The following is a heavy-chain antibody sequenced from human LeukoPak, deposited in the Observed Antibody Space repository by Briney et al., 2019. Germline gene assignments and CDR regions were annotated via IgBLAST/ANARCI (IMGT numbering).Heavy chain of an antibody. Sequence: PGGSLRLSCAASGFTFSSHGMHWVRQAPGKGLEWVAVISYDGSNKYYADSVKGRFTISRDNSKNTLYLQMNSLRAEDTAVYYCATFGGSSWYLDYWGQGTLGTVSS. CDR3: ATFGGSSWYLDY. D-gene: IGHD6-13*01. V-gene: IGHV3-30*03. CDR1: GFTFSSHG. CDR2: ISYDGSNK. J-gene: IGHJ4*02.